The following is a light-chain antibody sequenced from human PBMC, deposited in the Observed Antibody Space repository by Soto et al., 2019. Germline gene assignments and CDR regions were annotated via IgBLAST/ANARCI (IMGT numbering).Light chain of an antibody. CDR3: QQTSSFPLT. CDR1: QGITSS. Sequence: DIQMTQAPSSVYESVGDSLTITCRASQGITSSVAWYQHKPGRAPQLLFYAASRLQSGVPSRVSVSGSGTDFTLTISILQPEDFGTYYCQQTSSFPLTLGGGTKVDIK. CDR2: AAS. V-gene: IGKV1-12*01. J-gene: IGKJ4*01.